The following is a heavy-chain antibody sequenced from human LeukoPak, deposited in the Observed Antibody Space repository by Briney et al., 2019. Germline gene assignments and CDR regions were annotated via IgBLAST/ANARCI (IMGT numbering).Heavy chain of an antibody. CDR3: ARSYYDSSGYYPFDY. CDR1: GGTFSSYA. D-gene: IGHD3-22*01. J-gene: IGHJ4*02. Sequence: ASVKVSCKASGGTFSSYAISWVRQAPGQGLEWMGGIIPIIGTANYAQKFQGRVTITADESTSTAYMELSSLRSEDTAVYYCARSYYDSSGYYPFDYWGQGTLVTVSS. V-gene: IGHV1-69*13. CDR2: IIPIIGTA.